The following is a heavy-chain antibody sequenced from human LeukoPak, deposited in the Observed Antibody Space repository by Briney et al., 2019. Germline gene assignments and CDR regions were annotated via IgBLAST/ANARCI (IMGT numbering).Heavy chain of an antibody. CDR1: GFTFSSYW. Sequence: GGSLRLSCAASGFTFSSYWMSWVRQAPGKGLEWVANIKQDGSEEYYVDSVKGRFTISRDNAKNSLYLQMNSLRAEDTAVYYCARDQVATTDAFDIWGQGTMVTVSS. D-gene: IGHD5-12*01. J-gene: IGHJ3*02. CDR2: IKQDGSEE. V-gene: IGHV3-7*01. CDR3: ARDQVATTDAFDI.